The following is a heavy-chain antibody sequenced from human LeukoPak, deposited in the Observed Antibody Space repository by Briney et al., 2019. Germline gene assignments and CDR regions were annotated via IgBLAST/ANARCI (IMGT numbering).Heavy chain of an antibody. CDR3: ARAVGPRGGNWFDP. CDR1: GYTFTSYF. CDR2: VNPSSGST. J-gene: IGHJ5*02. Sequence: ASVMVSCKASGYTFTSYFMHWVRQAPGQGLEWMGVVNPSSGSTTYSQKFQGRVTMTRDTSTSTVYMDLSSLRSEDTAVYYCARAVGPRGGNWFDPWGQGTLVTVSS. V-gene: IGHV1-46*01. D-gene: IGHD1-26*01.